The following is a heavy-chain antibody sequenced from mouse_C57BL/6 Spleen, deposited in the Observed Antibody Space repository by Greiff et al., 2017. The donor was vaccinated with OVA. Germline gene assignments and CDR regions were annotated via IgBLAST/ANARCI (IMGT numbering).Heavy chain of an antibody. D-gene: IGHD1-1*01. Sequence: QVQLQQSGAELVRPGASVTLSCKASGYTFTDYEMHWVKQTPVHGLDWIGAIDPETGGTAYNQKFKGKAILTADKSSSTAYIELRSLTSEDSAVYYCTRPYGSSHWYFDVWGTGTTVTVSS. CDR1: GYTFTDYE. CDR3: TRPYGSSHWYFDV. V-gene: IGHV1-15*01. J-gene: IGHJ1*03. CDR2: IDPETGGT.